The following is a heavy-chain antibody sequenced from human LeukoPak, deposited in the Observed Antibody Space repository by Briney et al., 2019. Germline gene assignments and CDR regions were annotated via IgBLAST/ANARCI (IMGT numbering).Heavy chain of an antibody. J-gene: IGHJ4*02. V-gene: IGHV4-4*09. CDR3: ARIQRGYYYDSSGYYPHWFDY. CDR1: GGSISSSY. Sequence: SETLSLTCTVSGGSISSSYWPWIRQPPGKGLEWIGYVHNSGSTYYNPSLKSRVTISVDTSKNQFSLKLSSVTAADTAVYYCARIQRGYYYDSSGYYPHWFDYWGQGTLVTVSS. D-gene: IGHD3-22*01. CDR2: VHNSGST.